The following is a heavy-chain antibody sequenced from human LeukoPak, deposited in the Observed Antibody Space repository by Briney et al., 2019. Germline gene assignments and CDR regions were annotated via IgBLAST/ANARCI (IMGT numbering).Heavy chain of an antibody. CDR2: ISSSSSYI. D-gene: IGHD5-24*01. V-gene: IGHV3-21*01. Sequence: GGSLRLSCAASGFTFSSYSMNWVRQAPGKGLEWVSSISSSSSYIYYADSVKGRFTISRDNAKNSLYLQMNSLRAEDTAVYYCARDRDGYSGFFHYWGQGTLVTVSS. J-gene: IGHJ4*02. CDR3: ARDRDGYSGFFHY. CDR1: GFTFSSYS.